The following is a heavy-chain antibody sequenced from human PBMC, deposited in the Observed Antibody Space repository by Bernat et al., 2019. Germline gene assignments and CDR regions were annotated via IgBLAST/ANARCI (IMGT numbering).Heavy chain of an antibody. D-gene: IGHD3-10*01. V-gene: IGHV3-33*01. J-gene: IGHJ4*02. CDR3: ATWRGSGNYYDY. Sequence: QVQLVESGGGVVQSGKSLRLSCAVSGVTFRNYGMHWVRQAPGKGLEWVAVIWYDGSQKYYADSVKDRFTISSDNSKNPLYLQMNSLRVEDTAMYHCATWRGSGNYYDYWGQGTLVTVSS. CDR2: IWYDGSQK. CDR1: GVTFRNYG.